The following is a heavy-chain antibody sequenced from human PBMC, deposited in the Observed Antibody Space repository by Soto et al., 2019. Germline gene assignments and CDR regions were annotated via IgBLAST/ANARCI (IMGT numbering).Heavy chain of an antibody. J-gene: IGHJ6*02. Sequence: GGSLRLSCAASGFTFSSYWMSWVRQAPGKGLEWVANIKQDGSEKYYVDSVKGRFTISRDNAKNSLYLQMNSLRAEDTAVYYCARDRSITGTTWVDGMDVWGQGTTVTVSS. CDR3: ARDRSITGTTWVDGMDV. CDR2: IKQDGSEK. CDR1: GFTFSSYW. V-gene: IGHV3-7*05. D-gene: IGHD1-20*01.